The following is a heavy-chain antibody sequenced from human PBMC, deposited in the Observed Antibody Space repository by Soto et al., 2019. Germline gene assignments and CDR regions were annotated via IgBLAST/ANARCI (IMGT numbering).Heavy chain of an antibody. J-gene: IGHJ6*01. CDR2: MNPNSGNT. D-gene: IGHD1-7*01. CDR1: GYTFTSYD. CDR3: ARGRRMELTARYYYGMDV. Sequence: ASVKVSCKASGYTFTSYDINCVRQATGQGLEWMGWMNPNSGNTGYAQKFQGRVTMTRNTSISTAYMELSSLRSEDTAVYYCARGRRMELTARYYYGMDVWGQGTTVTVSS. V-gene: IGHV1-8*01.